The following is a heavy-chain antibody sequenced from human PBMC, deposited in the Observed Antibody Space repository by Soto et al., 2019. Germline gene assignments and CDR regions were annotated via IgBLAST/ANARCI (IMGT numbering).Heavy chain of an antibody. D-gene: IGHD1-26*01. CDR1: GFTFSSYA. CDR2: ISYDGSNK. CDR3: AKGAQHPESGKIDY. J-gene: IGHJ4*02. Sequence: QVQLVESGGGVVQPGRSLRLSCAASGFTFSSYAMHWVRQAPGKGLEWVAVISYDGSNKYYADSVKGRFTISRDNSKNTLYLLMNSLRAEDTAVYYCAKGAQHPESGKIDYWGQGTLVTVSS. V-gene: IGHV3-30-3*01.